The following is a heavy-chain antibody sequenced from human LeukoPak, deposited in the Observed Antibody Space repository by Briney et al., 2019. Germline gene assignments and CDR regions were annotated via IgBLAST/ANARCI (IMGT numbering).Heavy chain of an antibody. Sequence: SETLSLTCTVSGLSISSSSYYWGWIRQPPGKGLEWIGSIYYSGSTYYNPSLKSRVTISVDTSKNQFSLKLSSVTAADTAVYYCARVTYYYDSSGHYFDYWGQGTLVTVSS. CDR2: IYYSGST. CDR1: GLSISSSSYY. CDR3: ARVTYYYDSSGHYFDY. J-gene: IGHJ4*02. D-gene: IGHD3-22*01. V-gene: IGHV4-39*01.